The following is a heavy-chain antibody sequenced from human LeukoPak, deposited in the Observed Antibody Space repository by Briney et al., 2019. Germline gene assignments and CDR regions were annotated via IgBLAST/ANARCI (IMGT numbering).Heavy chain of an antibody. Sequence: PGESLRLSCAASGFSVNTYTMYWVRQAPGKGLEWVSGIRKSDGSTYYADSVQGRFTISSDNSKNTVFLQMFNLRAEDTAVYYCARGVVPAAQYYFDYWGQGTLVTVSS. V-gene: IGHV3-23*01. CDR1: GFSVNTYT. D-gene: IGHD2-2*01. CDR3: ARGVVPAAQYYFDY. J-gene: IGHJ4*02. CDR2: IRKSDGST.